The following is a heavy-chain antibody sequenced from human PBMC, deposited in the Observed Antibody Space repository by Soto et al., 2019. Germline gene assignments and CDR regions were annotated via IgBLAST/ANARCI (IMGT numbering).Heavy chain of an antibody. CDR3: ARDGSGSYYKLVDY. D-gene: IGHD3-10*01. Sequence: AASVKVSCKASGYTFTSYGISWVRQAPGQGLEWMGWISAYNGNTNYAQKLQGRVTMTTDTSTSTAYMELRSLRSDDTAVYYCARDGSGSYYKLVDYWGQGTLVTVSS. J-gene: IGHJ4*02. V-gene: IGHV1-18*01. CDR1: GYTFTSYG. CDR2: ISAYNGNT.